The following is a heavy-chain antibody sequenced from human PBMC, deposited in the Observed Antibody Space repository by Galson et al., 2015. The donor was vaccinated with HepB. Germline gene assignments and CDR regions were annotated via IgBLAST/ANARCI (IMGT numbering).Heavy chain of an antibody. V-gene: IGHV4-34*01. J-gene: IGHJ4*02. Sequence: ETLSLTCAVQGGSLTGYYWTWIRQSPGKGLEWIGEIDHTGRTNYNPSLKRRVTISADTSRTQSSLKLSSGTAAATAVYFCVRGFSLYLWTARPYFDHWGQGTLVTVSS. D-gene: IGHD3/OR15-3a*01. CDR2: IDHTGRT. CDR1: GGSLTGYY. CDR3: VRGFSLYLWTARPYFDH.